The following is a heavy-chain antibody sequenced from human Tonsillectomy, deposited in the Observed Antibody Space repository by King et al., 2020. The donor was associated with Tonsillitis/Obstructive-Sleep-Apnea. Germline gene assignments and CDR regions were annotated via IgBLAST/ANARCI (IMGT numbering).Heavy chain of an antibody. D-gene: IGHD6-6*01. J-gene: IGHJ4*02. CDR1: GFSLITSGVG. Sequence: TLKESGPTLVKPTQALTLTCTFSGFSLITSGVGVGWIRQPPGKALEWLAAIYWDDDKPYNPSLKNRLTITKDTSTNQVLLIMTNMDPVDTATYFCAHTWYSSSSSGYFDYWGQGILVTVPS. CDR2: IYWDDDK. CDR3: AHTWYSSSSSGYFDY. V-gene: IGHV2-5*02.